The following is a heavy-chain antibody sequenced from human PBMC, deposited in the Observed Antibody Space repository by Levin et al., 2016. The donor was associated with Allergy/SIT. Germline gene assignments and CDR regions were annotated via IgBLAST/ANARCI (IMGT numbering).Heavy chain of an antibody. Sequence: GSLRLSCTVSGASTSSSSYYWGWIRQSPGKGLEWIGSINDSGSTNYNPSLKSRVTISVDTSKNQFSLKLSSVTAADTAVYYCASTITMIVVVIYFDYWGQGTLVTVSS. CDR1: GASTSSSSYY. CDR2: INDSGST. D-gene: IGHD3-22*01. V-gene: IGHV4-39*01. J-gene: IGHJ4*02. CDR3: ASTITMIVVVIYFDY.